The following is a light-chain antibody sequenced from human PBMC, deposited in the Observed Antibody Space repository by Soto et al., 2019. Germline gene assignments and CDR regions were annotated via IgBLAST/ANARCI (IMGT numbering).Light chain of an antibody. Sequence: EVVLTQSPDTLSLSPGERATLSCRASQSISSDYLVWYQQKPGQAPRLLIYGASSRATGIPDRFSGSGSGTDFTLTISRLEPEDFAVYYCQQYSSSPWTFGQGTKVDIK. J-gene: IGKJ1*01. V-gene: IGKV3-20*01. CDR1: QSISSDY. CDR2: GAS. CDR3: QQYSSSPWT.